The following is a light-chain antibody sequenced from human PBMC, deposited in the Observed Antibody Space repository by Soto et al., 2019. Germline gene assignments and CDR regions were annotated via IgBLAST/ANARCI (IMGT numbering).Light chain of an antibody. CDR2: LNSDGSH. J-gene: IGLJ2*01. Sequence: QLVLTQSPSASASLGASVKLTCTLSSGHSNYAIAWHQQQSEKGPRYLMKLNSDGSHSKGDGIPDRFSGSSSGAERYLTISSLQSEDEADYYCQTWGSGTVVFGGGTKVTVL. CDR3: QTWGSGTVV. V-gene: IGLV4-69*01. CDR1: SGHSNYA.